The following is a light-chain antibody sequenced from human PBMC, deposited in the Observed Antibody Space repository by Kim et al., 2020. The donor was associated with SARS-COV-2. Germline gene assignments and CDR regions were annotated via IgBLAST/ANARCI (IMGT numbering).Light chain of an antibody. CDR1: QSVSSTY. J-gene: IGKJ1*01. Sequence: EIVLTQSPGTLSLSPGERATLSCRASQSVSSTYLAWYQQKPGQAPRLLIYGASSRAAGIPDRFSGSGSGTDFTLTISTLEPEDFAVYYCQQSGSSPTWTFGQGTKVDIK. CDR2: GAS. CDR3: QQSGSSPTWT. V-gene: IGKV3-20*01.